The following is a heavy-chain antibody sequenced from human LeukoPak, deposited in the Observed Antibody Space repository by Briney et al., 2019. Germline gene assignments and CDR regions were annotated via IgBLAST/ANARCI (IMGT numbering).Heavy chain of an antibody. D-gene: IGHD6-13*01. Sequence: SDTLSLTCSVSGVSMRGHYWSWIRQPPGKGLEWIGYVDHSGTTNYNPSLESRVTMSVDTSKNQFSLKLSSLTAADTALYYCATRPADSTWYGVFDFWSRGTLVTVSS. CDR2: VDHSGTT. J-gene: IGHJ4*02. CDR3: ATRPADSTWYGVFDF. V-gene: IGHV4-59*07. CDR1: GVSMRGHY.